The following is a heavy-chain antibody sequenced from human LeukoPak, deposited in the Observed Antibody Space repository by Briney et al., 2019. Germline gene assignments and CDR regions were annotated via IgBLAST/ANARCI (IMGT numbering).Heavy chain of an antibody. J-gene: IGHJ4*02. CDR1: GFTFSDTW. Sequence: PGGSLRLSCAASGFTFSDTWMAWVRQAPGKGLEWVGHIKSQTDGGTTDYAAPVKGRFTISRDDSQSTLYLQINSLKTEDTAVYYCATEVLGYSFGNYWGRGTLVTVSS. CDR3: ATEVLGYSFGNY. D-gene: IGHD5-18*01. V-gene: IGHV3-15*01. CDR2: IKSQTDGGTT.